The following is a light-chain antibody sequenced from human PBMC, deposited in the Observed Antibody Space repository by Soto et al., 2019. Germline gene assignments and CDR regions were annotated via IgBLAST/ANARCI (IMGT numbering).Light chain of an antibody. CDR1: QSVSSY. CDR3: QQRSNWPLFT. J-gene: IGKJ3*01. V-gene: IGKV3-11*01. Sequence: EIVLTQSPATLSLSPGERATLSCRASQSVSSYLAWYQQKPGQAPRLLIYDASNRTTGIPARLSGSGSGTDFSLTISSLEQEDFAVYYCQQRSNWPLFTFGPGTKVDIK. CDR2: DAS.